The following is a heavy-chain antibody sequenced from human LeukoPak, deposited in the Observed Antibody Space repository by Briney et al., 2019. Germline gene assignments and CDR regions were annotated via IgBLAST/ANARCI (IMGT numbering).Heavy chain of an antibody. CDR3: ARAPTAMVSPLDY. CDR2: IYHSGST. J-gene: IGHJ4*02. V-gene: IGHV4-30-2*01. D-gene: IGHD5-18*01. Sequence: SETLSHTCTVSGGSISSGGYYWSWIRQPPGKGLEWIGYIYHSGSTYYNPSLKSRVTISVDRSKNQFSLKLSSVTAADTAVYYCARAPTAMVSPLDYWGQGTLVTVSS. CDR1: GGSISSGGYY.